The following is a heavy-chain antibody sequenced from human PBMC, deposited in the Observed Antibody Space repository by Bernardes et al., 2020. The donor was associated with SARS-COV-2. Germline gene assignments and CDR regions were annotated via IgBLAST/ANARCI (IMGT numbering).Heavy chain of an antibody. CDR2: INHSGST. CDR1: GGSFSGYY. J-gene: IGHJ5*02. CDR3: ARAPLGYCSGGSCYNWFDP. Sequence: SETLSLTCAVYGGSFSGYYWSWIRQPPGKGLEWIGEINHSGSTNYNPSLKSRVTISVDTSKNQFSLKLSSVTAADTAVYYCARAPLGYCSGGSCYNWFDPWGQGTLVTVSS. V-gene: IGHV4-34*01. D-gene: IGHD2-15*01.